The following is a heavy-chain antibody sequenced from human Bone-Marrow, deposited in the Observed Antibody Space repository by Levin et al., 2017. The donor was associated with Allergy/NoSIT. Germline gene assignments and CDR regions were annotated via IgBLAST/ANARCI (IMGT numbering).Heavy chain of an antibody. J-gene: IGHJ5*02. Sequence: GESLKISCAASGFTFSSYGMHWVRPAPGKGLGWVAVISYDGSNKYYADSVKGRFTISRDNSKNTLYLQMNSLRAEDTAVYYCAKDRVPAAMLGTNWFDPWGQGTLVTVSS. CDR3: AKDRVPAAMLGTNWFDP. CDR2: ISYDGSNK. D-gene: IGHD2-2*01. V-gene: IGHV3-30*18. CDR1: GFTFSSYG.